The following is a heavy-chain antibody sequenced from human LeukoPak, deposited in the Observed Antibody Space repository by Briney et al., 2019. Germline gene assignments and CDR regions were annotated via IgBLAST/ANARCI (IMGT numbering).Heavy chain of an antibody. Sequence: GGSLRLSCAPSGFTFSSYAMSWVRQAPGKGLEWVSGINWNGGGTGYADSVKGRFTISRDSAKNSLYLQMNTLRAEDTALYYCARGASYYYDSSGYYNWGQGTLVTVSS. CDR2: INWNGGGT. CDR1: GFTFSSYA. J-gene: IGHJ4*02. D-gene: IGHD3-22*01. CDR3: ARGASYYYDSSGYYN. V-gene: IGHV3-20*04.